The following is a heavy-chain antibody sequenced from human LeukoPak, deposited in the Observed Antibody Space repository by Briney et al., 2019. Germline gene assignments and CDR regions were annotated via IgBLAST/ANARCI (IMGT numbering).Heavy chain of an antibody. V-gene: IGHV3-20*04. Sequence: PGGSLRLSCAASGFTFDDYGMSWVRQAPGKGLEWVSGINWNGGSTGYADSVKGRFTISRDNAKNSLYLQMNSLRAEDTAVYYCARDSDDHDAFDIWGQGTMVTASS. CDR1: GFTFDDYG. CDR3: ARDSDDHDAFDI. J-gene: IGHJ3*02. CDR2: INWNGGST.